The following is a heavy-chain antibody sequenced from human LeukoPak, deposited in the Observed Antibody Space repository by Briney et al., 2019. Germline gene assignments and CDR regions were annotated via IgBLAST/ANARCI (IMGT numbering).Heavy chain of an antibody. Sequence: GGSLRLSCAASGFTFSSYGMSWVRQAPGKGLEWVSGISGNSGTTYYADSVKGRFTISRDNSKNSLYLQMNSLRAEDTAVYYCARDKIVGATQFDYWGQGTLVTVSS. D-gene: IGHD1-26*01. CDR1: GFTFSSYG. CDR3: ARDKIVGATQFDY. J-gene: IGHJ4*02. CDR2: ISGNSGTT. V-gene: IGHV3-23*01.